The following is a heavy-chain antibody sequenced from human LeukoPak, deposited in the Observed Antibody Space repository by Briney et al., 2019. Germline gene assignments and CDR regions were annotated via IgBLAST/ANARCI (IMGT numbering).Heavy chain of an antibody. Sequence: ASVKVSCKASGYTFTSYGISWVRQAPGQGLEWMGWMNPNSGNTGYAQKFQGRVTITRNTSISTAYMELSSLRSEDTAVYYCARVVVAGWFEYYMDVWGKGTTVTVSS. CDR3: ARVVVAGWFEYYMDV. D-gene: IGHD2-15*01. CDR1: GYTFTSYG. CDR2: MNPNSGNT. V-gene: IGHV1-8*03. J-gene: IGHJ6*03.